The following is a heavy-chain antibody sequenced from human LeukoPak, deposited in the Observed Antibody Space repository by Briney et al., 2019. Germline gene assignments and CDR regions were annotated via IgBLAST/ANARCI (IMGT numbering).Heavy chain of an antibody. CDR2: IIPIFGTA. D-gene: IGHD2-2*01. CDR1: GGTFSSYA. V-gene: IGHV1-69*13. J-gene: IGHJ5*02. Sequence: SVKVSCKASGGTFSSYANSWVRQAPGQGLEWMGGIIPIFGTANYAQKFQGRVTITADESTSTAYMELSSLRSEDTAVYYCARDRANCSSTSCYVRWVGWFDPWGQGTLVTVSS. CDR3: ARDRANCSSTSCYVRWVGWFDP.